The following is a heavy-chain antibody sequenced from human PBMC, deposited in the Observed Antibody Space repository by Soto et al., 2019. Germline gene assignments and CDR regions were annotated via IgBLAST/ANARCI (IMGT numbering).Heavy chain of an antibody. J-gene: IGHJ6*02. CDR1: GFTFSSYW. CDR3: ARDEWIDRGMDV. CDR2: INSDGSST. Sequence: EVQLVESGGGLVQPGGSLRLSCAASGFTFSSYWMHWVRQAPGKGLVWVSRINSDGSSTTYADSVKGRFTISRDNAKNTLYLQMNSLRAVDTAVYYCARDEWIDRGMDVWGQGTTVTVSS. D-gene: IGHD3-22*01. V-gene: IGHV3-74*01.